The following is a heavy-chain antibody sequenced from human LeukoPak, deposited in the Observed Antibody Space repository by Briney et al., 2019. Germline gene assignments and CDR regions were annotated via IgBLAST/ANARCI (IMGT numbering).Heavy chain of an antibody. J-gene: IGHJ6*03. V-gene: IGHV4-4*02. D-gene: IGHD6-19*01. Sequence: TSETLSLTCAVSGGSISSSNWWSWVRQPPGKGLEWIGEIYHSGSTNYKPSLKSRVTISVDTSKNQFSLKLSSVTAADTAVYYCARVVIAVADYNYYYYYMDVWGKGTTVTISS. CDR3: ARVVIAVADYNYYYYYMDV. CDR1: GGSISSSNW. CDR2: IYHSGST.